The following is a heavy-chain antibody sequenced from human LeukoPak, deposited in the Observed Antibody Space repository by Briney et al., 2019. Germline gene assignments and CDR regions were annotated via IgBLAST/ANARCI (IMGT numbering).Heavy chain of an antibody. CDR1: GFTFSHYW. Sequence: PGGSLRLSCAASGFTFSHYWMNWVRQAPGKGLEWVANIKQGENEKNYVDSVKGRFTISRDNATNSLYLQMNSLRAEDTAVYYCARVTTVVTGHFHWGQGTLVTVSS. CDR2: IKQGENEK. V-gene: IGHV3-7*01. J-gene: IGHJ4*02. CDR3: ARVTTVVTGHFH. D-gene: IGHD4-23*01.